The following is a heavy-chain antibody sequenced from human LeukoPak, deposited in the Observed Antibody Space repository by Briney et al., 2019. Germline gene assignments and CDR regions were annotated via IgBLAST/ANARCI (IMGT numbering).Heavy chain of an antibody. J-gene: IGHJ2*01. CDR2: ISWNSGSI. D-gene: IGHD2-15*01. CDR3: AKEISRGINVWWYFDL. V-gene: IGHV3-9*01. CDR1: GFTFSSYR. Sequence: TGGSLRLSCAASGFTFSSYRMSWVRQAPGKGLEWVSGISWNSGSIGYADSVKGRFTISRDNAKNSLYLQMNSLRAEDTALYYCAKEISRGINVWWYFDLWGRGTLVTVSS.